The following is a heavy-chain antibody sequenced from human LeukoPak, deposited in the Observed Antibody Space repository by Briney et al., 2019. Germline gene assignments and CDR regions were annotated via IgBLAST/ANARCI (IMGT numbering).Heavy chain of an antibody. CDR2: IYHSGST. J-gene: IGHJ4*02. CDR3: ARQNRTARPNDY. Sequence: SETLSLTCTVSGYSISSGYYWGWIRQPPGKGLEWIGSIYHSGSTYYNPSLKSRVTISVDTSKNQFSLKLSSVTAADTAVYYCARQNRTARPNDYWGQGTLVTVSS. D-gene: IGHD6-6*01. V-gene: IGHV4-38-2*02. CDR1: GYSISSGYY.